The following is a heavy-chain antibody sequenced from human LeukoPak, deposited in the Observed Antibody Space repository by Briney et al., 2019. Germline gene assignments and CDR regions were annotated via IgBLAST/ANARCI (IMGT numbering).Heavy chain of an antibody. D-gene: IGHD5-18*01. CDR2: ISYDGSNK. CDR3: ARSRLRAYASSTNYYYYYGMDV. Sequence: GGSLRLSCAASGFTFSSYAMHWVRQAPGKGLEWVAVISYDGSNKYYADSVKGRFTISRDNSKYTLYLQMNSLRAEDTAVYYCARSRLRAYASSTNYYYYYGMDVWGQGTTVTVSS. CDR1: GFTFSSYA. V-gene: IGHV3-30*04. J-gene: IGHJ6*02.